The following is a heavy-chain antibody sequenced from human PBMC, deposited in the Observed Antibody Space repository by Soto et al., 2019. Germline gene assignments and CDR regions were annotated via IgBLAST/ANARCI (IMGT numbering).Heavy chain of an antibody. CDR2: ISSSGSFI. CDR1: GFTFRTYG. Sequence: PGGSLRLSCAASGFTFRTYGMNWVRRAPGGGLEWVASISSSGSFIYYADSVKGRFTISRDDAEKSLYLQMNSLRAEGTALYYCAREPQGIAAALDYWGQGTLVTVSS. D-gene: IGHD6-13*01. J-gene: IGHJ4*02. V-gene: IGHV3-21*01. CDR3: AREPQGIAAALDY.